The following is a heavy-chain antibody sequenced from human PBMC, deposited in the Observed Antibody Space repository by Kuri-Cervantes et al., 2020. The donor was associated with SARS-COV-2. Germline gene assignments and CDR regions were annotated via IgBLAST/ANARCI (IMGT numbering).Heavy chain of an antibody. Sequence: GGSLRLSCAASGFTVSSNEMSWVRQAPGKGLEWVGFIRSKAYGGTTEYAASVKGRFTISRDDSKSIAYLQMNSLKTEDTAVYYCTRHDFRSAYYFDYWGQGTLVTVSS. CDR2: IRSKAYGGTT. CDR1: GFTVSSNE. V-gene: IGHV3-49*04. J-gene: IGHJ4*02. CDR3: TRHDFRSAYYFDY. D-gene: IGHD3-3*01.